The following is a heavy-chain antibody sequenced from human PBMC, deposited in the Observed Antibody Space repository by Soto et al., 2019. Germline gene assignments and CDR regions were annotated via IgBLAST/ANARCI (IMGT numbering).Heavy chain of an antibody. J-gene: IGHJ4*02. CDR2: ISAYKGNT. CDR1: GYTFASYG. V-gene: IGHV1-18*01. Sequence: QVQLVQSGTEVKKPGASVKVSCKASGYTFASYGISWLRQAPGQGLEWMGWISAYKGNTNYEQKFQGRVTMTTDTSTSTVYMELGSLRSDDTAVYYCARDRLGSGTYYNYWGQGTLVTVSS. CDR3: ARDRLGSGTYYNY. D-gene: IGHD3-10*01.